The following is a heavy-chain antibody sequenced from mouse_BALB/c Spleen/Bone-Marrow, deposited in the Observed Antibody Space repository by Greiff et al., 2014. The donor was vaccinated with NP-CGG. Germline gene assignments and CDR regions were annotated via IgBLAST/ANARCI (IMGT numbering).Heavy chain of an antibody. D-gene: IGHD1-2*01. J-gene: IGHJ4*01. CDR1: GFSLTTYG. V-gene: IGHV2-9*02. CDR2: IWPDGST. CDR3: ARITTATGAMDY. Sequence: VMLVESGPGLVAPSQILSITCTVSGFSLTTYGVHWVRQPPGKGLEWLGVIWPDGSTNYNSALMSRLSIRKDNSKSQVFLKMNSLQTDDTAMYYCARITTATGAMDYWGQGTSVTVSS.